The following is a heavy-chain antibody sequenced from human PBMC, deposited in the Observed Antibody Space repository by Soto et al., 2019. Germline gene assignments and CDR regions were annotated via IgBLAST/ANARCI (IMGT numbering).Heavy chain of an antibody. Sequence: EVQLVESGGGLIQPGGSLRLSCAASGFTVSSNYMSWVRQAPGKGLEWVSVIYSGGSTYYADSVKGRFTISRDNSKNTLYIQMNSLRAEDTDVYYCASHSSVVPAKSFNSAYYYGMDVWGQGTTVTVSS. CDR1: GFTVSSNY. J-gene: IGHJ6*02. CDR3: ASHSSVVPAKSFNSAYYYGMDV. D-gene: IGHD2-2*01. V-gene: IGHV3-53*01. CDR2: IYSGGST.